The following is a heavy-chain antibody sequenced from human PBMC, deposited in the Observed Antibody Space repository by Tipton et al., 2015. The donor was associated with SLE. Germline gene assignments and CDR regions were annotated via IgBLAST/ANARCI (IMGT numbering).Heavy chain of an antibody. CDR1: GGSISSSSYY. D-gene: IGHD3-22*01. CDR2: ISYSGST. V-gene: IGHV4-39*01. CDR3: ARHTPFGSWYYDSSGYYYSDY. J-gene: IGHJ4*02. Sequence: TLSLTCTVSGGSISSSSYYWGWIRQPPGKGLEWIGSISYSGSTYYNPSLKSRVTISVDTSKNQFSLKLSSVTAADTAVYYCARHTPFGSWYYDSSGYYYSDYWGQGTLVTVSS.